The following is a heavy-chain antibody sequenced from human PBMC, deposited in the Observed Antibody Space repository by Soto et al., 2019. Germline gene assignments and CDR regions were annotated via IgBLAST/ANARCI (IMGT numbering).Heavy chain of an antibody. CDR2: LYYSGST. V-gene: IGHV4-39*07. Sequence: SDTLSLTCTVSCGSISRSTYYWGWIRQPPGKGLECVGGLYYSGSTYYTPSLESRVTISIDTSKNRFSLKLSSVTAADTAVYYCARGSHRLHSYDSSGFYHYLDYWGQGTLVTVSS. J-gene: IGHJ4*02. D-gene: IGHD3-22*01. CDR3: ARGSHRLHSYDSSGFYHYLDY. CDR1: CGSISRSTYY.